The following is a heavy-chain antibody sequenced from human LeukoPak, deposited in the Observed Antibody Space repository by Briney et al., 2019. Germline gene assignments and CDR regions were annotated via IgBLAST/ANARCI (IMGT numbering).Heavy chain of an antibody. Sequence: ASVKVSCKASGYTFTSYGISWVRQAPGQGLEWMGWISAYNGNTNYAQKLQGRVTMTTDTSTSTAYMELRSLRSDDTAVYYCARVKCSSTSCCHGCDYWGQGTLVTVSS. CDR2: ISAYNGNT. CDR1: GYTFTSYG. D-gene: IGHD2-2*01. J-gene: IGHJ4*02. CDR3: ARVKCSSTSCCHGCDY. V-gene: IGHV1-18*01.